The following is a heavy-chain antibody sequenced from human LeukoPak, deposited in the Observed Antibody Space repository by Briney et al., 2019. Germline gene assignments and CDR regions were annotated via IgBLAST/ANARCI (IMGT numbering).Heavy chain of an antibody. Sequence: GGSLRLSCSASGFTFTTYGMNWVRQAPGKGLEWVSGIGGSGTRTYYADSVKGRFTISRDNSENTLYLQMNSLRDEDTAVYYCVRDRHYIGNREVRFPYWGQGALVTVSS. CDR1: GFTFTTYG. V-gene: IGHV3-23*01. CDR3: VRDRHYIGNREVRFPY. CDR2: IGGSGTRT. D-gene: IGHD3-10*01. J-gene: IGHJ4*02.